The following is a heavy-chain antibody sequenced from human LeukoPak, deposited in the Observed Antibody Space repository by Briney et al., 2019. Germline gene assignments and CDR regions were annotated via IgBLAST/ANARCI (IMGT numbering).Heavy chain of an antibody. J-gene: IGHJ4*02. D-gene: IGHD3-22*01. V-gene: IGHV4-59*01. Sequence: PSETLPLTCTVSGGSISSYYWSWIRQPPGRGLEWIGYIYYSGYTNYNPSLKSRVTISVDTSKNQFSLKLRSMTAADTAVYYCARVTGYVIEDYFDYWGQGTLVTVSS. CDR2: IYYSGYT. CDR3: ARVTGYVIEDYFDY. CDR1: GGSISSYY.